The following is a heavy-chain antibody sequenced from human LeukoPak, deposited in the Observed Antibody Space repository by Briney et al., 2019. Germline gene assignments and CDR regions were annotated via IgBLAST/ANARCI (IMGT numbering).Heavy chain of an antibody. CDR3: TTEYDFWSGYQD. D-gene: IGHD3-3*01. CDR1: GFTFSNAW. V-gene: IGHV3-15*01. Sequence: GGSRRLSCAASGFTFSNAWMSWVRQAPGKGLEWVGRIKSKTDGGTTDYAAPVKGRFTISRDDSKNTLYLQMNSLKTEDTAVYYCTTEYDFWSGYQDWGQGTLVTVSS. CDR2: IKSKTDGGTT. J-gene: IGHJ4*02.